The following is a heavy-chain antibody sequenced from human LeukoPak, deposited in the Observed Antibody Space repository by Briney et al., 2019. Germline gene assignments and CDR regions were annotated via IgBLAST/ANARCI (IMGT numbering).Heavy chain of an antibody. CDR2: INSDGPTT. CDR1: GFTFTAYW. D-gene: IGHD3-10*01. V-gene: IGHV3-74*01. CDR3: ARAGGSGSYGRFDP. Sequence: PGGSLRLSCAASGFTFTAYWMHWVRHAPGKGLVWVSRINSDGPTTNYADSVKGRFTISRVNAKDTVYLEMDSLRAEDTAVYYCARAGGSGSYGRFDPWGQGTLVSVSS. J-gene: IGHJ5*02.